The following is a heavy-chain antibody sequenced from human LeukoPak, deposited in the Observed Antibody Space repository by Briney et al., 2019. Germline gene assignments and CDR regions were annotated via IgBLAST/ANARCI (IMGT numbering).Heavy chain of an antibody. CDR1: GGSISSSSYY. J-gene: IGHJ4*02. CDR2: IYYSGST. CDR3: ASSSINYFDY. D-gene: IGHD6-13*01. V-gene: IGHV4-39*01. Sequence: SETLSLTCTVSGGSISSSSYYWGWIRQPPGKGLEWIGSIYYSGSTYYNPSLKSRVTISVDTSKNQFSLKLSSVTAADTAVYYCASSSINYFDYWGQGTLVTVSS.